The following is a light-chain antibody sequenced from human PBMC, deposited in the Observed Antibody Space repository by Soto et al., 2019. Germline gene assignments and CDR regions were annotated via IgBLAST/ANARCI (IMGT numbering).Light chain of an antibody. J-gene: IGKJ4*01. CDR2: DAS. Sequence: EIVLTQSPDTLSLSPGESATLSCRASQSVRSSYLAWYQQTPGQTPRLLIYDASNRATGIPARFSGSGSGTDFTLTISSLEPEDFAVYYCQQFSSYPLTFGGGIKVDI. CDR1: QSVRSSY. CDR3: QQFSSYPLT. V-gene: IGKV3-20*01.